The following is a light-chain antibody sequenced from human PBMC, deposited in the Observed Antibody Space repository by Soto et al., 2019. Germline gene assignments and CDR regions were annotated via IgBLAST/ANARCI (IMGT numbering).Light chain of an antibody. Sequence: QSVLTQPPSASGSPGQSVTISCTGTSTDVGAYNYVSWYQQHPGRAPKLMIFDVTKRPSGVPDRFCGSKSGNTASLTVSGLQAEDETDYFCSLYSSNGSLIFGPGTKVTVL. CDR3: SLYSSNGSLI. CDR1: STDVGAYNY. V-gene: IGLV2-8*01. J-gene: IGLJ1*01. CDR2: DVT.